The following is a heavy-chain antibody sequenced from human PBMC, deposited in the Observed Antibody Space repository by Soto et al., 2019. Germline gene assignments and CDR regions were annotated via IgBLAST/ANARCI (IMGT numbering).Heavy chain of an antibody. CDR1: GGAINSYY. CDR2: TYSSGST. Sequence: PSETLSLTCTVSGGAINSYYWTWIRQPAGKGLEWIGRTYSSGSTKYNPSLQSRVTMSLDTSKNQFSLRLTSVTAADTAVYYCARGQRFSDWFDPWGQGTLVTVSS. D-gene: IGHD3-3*01. V-gene: IGHV4-4*07. CDR3: ARGQRFSDWFDP. J-gene: IGHJ5*02.